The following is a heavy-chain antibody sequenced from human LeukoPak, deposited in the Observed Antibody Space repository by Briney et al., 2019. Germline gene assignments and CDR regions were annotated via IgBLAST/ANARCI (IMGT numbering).Heavy chain of an antibody. CDR3: ARSYEIVGDSAYYIYYYYMDV. CDR2: INSGGST. V-gene: IGHV4-34*01. CDR1: LDSFSGYS. D-gene: IGHD1-26*01. Sequence: SETLSLTCAVYLDSFSGYSWSWIRQPPGKGLECIGDINSGGSTNYNPSLKGRITISVDTSKNQFSLKLTSVTAADTAMYYCARSYEIVGDSAYYIYYYYMDVWAKGTMVTISS. J-gene: IGHJ6*03.